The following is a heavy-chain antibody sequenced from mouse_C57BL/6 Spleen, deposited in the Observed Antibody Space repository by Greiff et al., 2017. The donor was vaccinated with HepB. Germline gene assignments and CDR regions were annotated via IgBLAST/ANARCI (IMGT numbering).Heavy chain of an antibody. CDR1: GYTFTSYG. CDR3: ARGYYDPAWFAY. J-gene: IGHJ3*01. CDR2: IYPRSGNT. V-gene: IGHV1-81*01. Sequence: QVQLQQSGAELARPGASVKLSCKASGYTFTSYGISWVKQRTGQGLEWIGEIYPRSGNTYYNEKFKGKATLTADKSSSTAYMELRSLTSEDSAVYFCARGYYDPAWFAYWGQGTLVTVSA. D-gene: IGHD2-4*01.